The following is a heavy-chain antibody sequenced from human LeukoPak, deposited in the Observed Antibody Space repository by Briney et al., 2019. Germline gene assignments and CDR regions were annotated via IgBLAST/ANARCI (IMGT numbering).Heavy chain of an antibody. Sequence: SETLSLTCTVSGGSISSYSWSWIRQTARKGLEWIGRIYTSGSTDYSPSLRGRVTISVDKSTNQLSLKLNSVTAADTAVYYCATSSAVGGVKWFDPWGQGTLVTVSS. CDR2: IYTSGST. V-gene: IGHV4-4*07. J-gene: IGHJ5*02. D-gene: IGHD6-19*01. CDR1: GGSISSYS. CDR3: ATSSAVGGVKWFDP.